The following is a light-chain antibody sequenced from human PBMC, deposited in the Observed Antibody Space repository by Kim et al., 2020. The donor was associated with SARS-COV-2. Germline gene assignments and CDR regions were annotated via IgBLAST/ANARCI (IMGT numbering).Light chain of an antibody. CDR3: KSRDTSDDHLGV. Sequence: SSELTQDPAVSVALGQTVRITCQGDSLRNYYASWYQQKPRQAPVLVIYGKNNRPSGIPDRFSGSNSGNTASLTITGAKAEDEADYYCKSRDTSDDHLGVFGGGTQLTVL. CDR1: SLRNYY. V-gene: IGLV3-19*01. CDR2: GKN. J-gene: IGLJ3*02.